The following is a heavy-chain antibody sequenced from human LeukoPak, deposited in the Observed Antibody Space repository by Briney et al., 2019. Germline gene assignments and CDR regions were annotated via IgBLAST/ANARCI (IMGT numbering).Heavy chain of an antibody. CDR1: GFTFSDYY. D-gene: IGHD3-10*01. CDR3: ARDHYYGSGSQNWFDP. Sequence: GGSLRLSCAASGFTFSDYYMSWIRQAPGKGLEWVSYISSSSSYTNYADSVKGRFTISRDNAKNSLYLQMNSLRAEGTAVYYCARDHYYGSGSQNWFDPWGQGTLVTVSS. J-gene: IGHJ5*02. CDR2: ISSSSSYT. V-gene: IGHV3-11*06.